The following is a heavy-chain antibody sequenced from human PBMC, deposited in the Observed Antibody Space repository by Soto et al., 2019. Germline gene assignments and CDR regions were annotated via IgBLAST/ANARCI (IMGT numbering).Heavy chain of an antibody. CDR2: IYWDDDK. CDR3: AHKAPLPDSLDTFDV. J-gene: IGHJ3*01. Sequence: QITLKESGPTLVKPTQTLTLTCTFSGFSLSSPGVRVGWIRQPPGKALEWLGLIYWDDDKLYSPSLRSRLTITRDASNTQVVLTMTNMDPVYTATYYCAHKAPLPDSLDTFDVWCQGTMVTVSS. V-gene: IGHV2-5*02. D-gene: IGHD2-21*01. CDR1: GFSLSSPGVR.